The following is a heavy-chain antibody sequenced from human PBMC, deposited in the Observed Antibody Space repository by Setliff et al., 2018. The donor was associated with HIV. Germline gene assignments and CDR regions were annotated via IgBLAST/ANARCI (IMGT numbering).Heavy chain of an antibody. CDR3: ARARTDYYDRRRRSHYYIDV. Sequence: GASVKVSCKASGYTFTSYGISWVRQAPGQGLEWMGWINTNSGDTKYAQKLQGRVTMTRDTSISTAFMDLNNVKFEDTAIYYCARARTDYYDRRRRSHYYIDVWARGATVTVSS. D-gene: IGHD3-22*01. CDR1: GYTFTSYG. J-gene: IGHJ6*03. V-gene: IGHV1-18*01. CDR2: INTNSGDT.